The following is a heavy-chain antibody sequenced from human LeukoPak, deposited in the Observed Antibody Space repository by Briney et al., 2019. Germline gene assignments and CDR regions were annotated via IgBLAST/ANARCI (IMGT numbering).Heavy chain of an antibody. Sequence: ASVKVSCKVSAYTLTELSMHWERQAPGKGLEWMGGFDPEDGETIYAQKFQGRVTMTEDTSTDTAYMELSSLRSEDTAVYYCATVDVSSWGSPWYWGQGTLVTVSS. CDR1: AYTLTELS. J-gene: IGHJ4*02. CDR3: ATVDVSSWGSPWY. CDR2: FDPEDGET. D-gene: IGHD3-16*01. V-gene: IGHV1-24*01.